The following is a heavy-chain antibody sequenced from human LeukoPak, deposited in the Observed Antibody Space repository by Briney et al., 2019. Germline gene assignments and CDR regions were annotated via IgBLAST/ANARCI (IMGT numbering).Heavy chain of an antibody. D-gene: IGHD2/OR15-2a*01. V-gene: IGHV4-34*01. CDR1: GGSFSGYY. J-gene: IGHJ3*02. Sequence: PSETLSLTCAVYGGSFSGYYWSWIRQPPGKGLEWIGEINHSGSTNYNPSLKSRVTISVDRSKNQFSLKLSSVTAADTAVYYCARFWASNAFDIWGQGTMVTVSS. CDR2: INHSGST. CDR3: ARFWASNAFDI.